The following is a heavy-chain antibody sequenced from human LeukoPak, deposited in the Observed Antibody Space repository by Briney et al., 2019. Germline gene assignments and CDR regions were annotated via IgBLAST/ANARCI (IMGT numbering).Heavy chain of an antibody. D-gene: IGHD1-1*01. CDR2: ITDSPNYV. V-gene: IGHV3-21*01. J-gene: IGHJ5*02. CDR1: GFTFTNSS. CDR3: ARDPYQLSWFDP. Sequence: KTGGSLRLSCAASGFTFTNSSMNWIRQAPGKGLEWVSSITDSPNYVEYADSVKGRFTISRDDAKNSLYLQMDSLRADDTAVYYCARDPYQLSWFDPWGQGTLATVSS.